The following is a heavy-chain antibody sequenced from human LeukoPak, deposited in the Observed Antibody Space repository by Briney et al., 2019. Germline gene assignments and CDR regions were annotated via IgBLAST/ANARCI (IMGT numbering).Heavy chain of an antibody. D-gene: IGHD2-21*02. Sequence: PGRSLRLSCAASGFTFSSYAMSWFRKAPGKGLEWVSAISGSGGSTYYADSVKGRFTISRDNSKNTLYLQMNSLRAEDTAVYYCAKEDCGGDCYPDYWGQGTLVTVSS. CDR1: GFTFSSYA. J-gene: IGHJ4*02. V-gene: IGHV3-23*01. CDR3: AKEDCGGDCYPDY. CDR2: ISGSGGST.